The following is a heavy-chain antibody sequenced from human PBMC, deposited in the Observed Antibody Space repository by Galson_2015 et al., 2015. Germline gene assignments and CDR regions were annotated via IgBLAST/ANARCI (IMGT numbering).Heavy chain of an antibody. D-gene: IGHD4-11*01. Sequence: SLRLSCAASGFTFSSYSMNWVRQAPGKGLEWVSSISSSSSYIYYADSVKGRFTISRDNAKNSLYLQMNSLRAEDTAVYYCARSTTVFEQDYYYYYGMDVWGQGTTVTVSS. CDR1: GFTFSSYS. J-gene: IGHJ6*02. CDR3: ARSTTVFEQDYYYYYGMDV. CDR2: ISSSSSYI. V-gene: IGHV3-21*01.